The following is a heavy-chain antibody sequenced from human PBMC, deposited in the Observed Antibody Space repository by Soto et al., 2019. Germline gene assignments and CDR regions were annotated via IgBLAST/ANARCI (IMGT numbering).Heavy chain of an antibody. V-gene: IGHV4-34*01. D-gene: IGHD4-17*01. CDR1: GGSFSGYY. CDR3: ARGLTDYGDYESFGY. Sequence: SETLSLTCAVYGGSFSGYYWSWIRQPPGKGLEWIGEINHSGSTNYNPSLKSRVTISVDTSKNQFSLKLSSVTAADTAVYYCARGLTDYGDYESFGYWGQGTLVTVSS. CDR2: INHSGST. J-gene: IGHJ4*02.